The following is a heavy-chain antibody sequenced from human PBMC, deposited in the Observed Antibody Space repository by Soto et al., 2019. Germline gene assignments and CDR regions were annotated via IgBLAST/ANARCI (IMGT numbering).Heavy chain of an antibody. J-gene: IGHJ4*02. V-gene: IGHV4-30-4*01. CDR1: GDSINSADYY. Sequence: KPSETLSLTCTVSGDSINSADYYWSWLRQPPGKGLEWIGYIYYSRSDYYNPSLGRRATITIDTSRNQFSLNLMSVTAADTAVYYCARVFQFYDSSGYSFYYFDYWGQGDLVTVSS. D-gene: IGHD3-22*01. CDR3: ARVFQFYDSSGYSFYYFDY. CDR2: IYYSRSD.